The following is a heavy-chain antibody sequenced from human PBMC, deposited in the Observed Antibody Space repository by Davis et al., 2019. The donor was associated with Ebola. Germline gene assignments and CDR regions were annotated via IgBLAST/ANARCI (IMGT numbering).Heavy chain of an antibody. V-gene: IGHV3-23*01. J-gene: IGHJ5*02. CDR2: ISGSGGST. CDR3: ARGAIFGVVIS. CDR1: GFTFSSYA. Sequence: GESLKISCAASGFTFSSYAMSWVRQAPGKGLEWVSAISGSGGSTSYADSVKGRFTISRDNAKNTLYLQMNSLRAEDTAVYYCARGAIFGVVISWGQGTLVTVSS. D-gene: IGHD3-3*01.